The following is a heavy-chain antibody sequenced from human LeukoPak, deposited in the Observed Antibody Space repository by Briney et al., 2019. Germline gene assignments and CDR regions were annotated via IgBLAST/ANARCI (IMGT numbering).Heavy chain of an antibody. V-gene: IGHV4-38-2*02. J-gene: IGHJ4*02. CDR2: IYHNGRT. Sequence: SETLSLTCTVSGGSISSYYWDWIRQSPGKGLEWIGGIYHNGRTYYSPSLKSRVNISPDTSKNQFSLKLSSVTAADTAVYYCARARRDVAEAMDWGQGTLVTVSS. D-gene: IGHD1-14*01. CDR3: ARARRDVAEAMD. CDR1: GGSISSYY.